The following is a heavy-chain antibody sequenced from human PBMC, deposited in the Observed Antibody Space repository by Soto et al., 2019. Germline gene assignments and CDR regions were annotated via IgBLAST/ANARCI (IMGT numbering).Heavy chain of an antibody. J-gene: IGHJ1*01. CDR1: GFTFSSYE. CDR3: ARELRTMVRGVLQH. CDR2: ISDSGNTI. D-gene: IGHD3-10*01. Sequence: PGGSLRLSCAASGFTFSSYEMNWVRQAPGKGLEWVSYISDSGNTIYYADSVKGRFTVSRDNAQNSVYLHMNNLRAEDTAVYYCARELRTMVRGVLQHWGQGTLVTVSS. V-gene: IGHV3-48*03.